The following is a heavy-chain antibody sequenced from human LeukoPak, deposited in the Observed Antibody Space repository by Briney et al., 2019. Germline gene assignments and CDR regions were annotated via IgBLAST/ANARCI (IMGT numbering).Heavy chain of an antibody. Sequence: PGGSLRLSCAASGFTFSSYAMSWVRQAPGKGLEWVSAISGSGGSTYYADSVKGRFTISRDNSKNTLYLQMNSLRAEDTAVYYCAKDLPQAYYDFWSGYYGHGFFDYWGQGTLVTVSS. CDR2: ISGSGGST. CDR1: GFTFSSYA. V-gene: IGHV3-23*01. J-gene: IGHJ4*02. D-gene: IGHD3-3*01. CDR3: AKDLPQAYYDFWSGYYGHGFFDY.